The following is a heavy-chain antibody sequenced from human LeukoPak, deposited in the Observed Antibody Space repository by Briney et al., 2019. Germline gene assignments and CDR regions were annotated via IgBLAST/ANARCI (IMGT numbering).Heavy chain of an antibody. CDR1: GGSISSGGYS. CDR2: IYHSGST. V-gene: IGHV4-30-2*01. Sequence: SQTLSLTCAVSGGSISSGGYSWSWIRQPPGKGLEWIGYIYHSGSTYYNPSLKSRVTISVDRSKNQFSLKLSSVTAADTAVYYCARLPQKGIFGVPLYYFDYWGQGTLVTVSS. CDR3: ARLPQKGIFGVPLYYFDY. J-gene: IGHJ4*02. D-gene: IGHD3-3*01.